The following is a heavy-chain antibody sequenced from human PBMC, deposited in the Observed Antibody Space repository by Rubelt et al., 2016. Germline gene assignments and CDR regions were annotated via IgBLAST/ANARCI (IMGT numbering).Heavy chain of an antibody. CDR2: TQYSGST. V-gene: IGHV4-39*01. CDR3: ARRPNYYGSGSYPSLGYFDY. Sequence: GVEWIESTQYSGSTYYNAVLKSRATISVDTSKNQFSLKLSSVTAADTAVYYCARRPNYYGSGSYPSLGYFDYWGQGTLVTVSS. J-gene: IGHJ4*02. D-gene: IGHD3-10*01.